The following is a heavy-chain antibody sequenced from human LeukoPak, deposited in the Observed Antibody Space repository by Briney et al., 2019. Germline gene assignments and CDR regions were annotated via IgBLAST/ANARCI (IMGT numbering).Heavy chain of an antibody. V-gene: IGHV3-33*01. J-gene: IGHJ4*02. Sequence: GGSLRLSCAASGFTFSSYGMHWVRQAPGKGLEWVAVIWYDGSNKYYADSVKGRFTISRDNSKNTLYLQMNSLRAEDTAVYYCARDSNSSWIDYWGQGTLVTVSS. D-gene: IGHD6-13*01. CDR3: ARDSNSSWIDY. CDR2: IWYDGSNK. CDR1: GFTFSSYG.